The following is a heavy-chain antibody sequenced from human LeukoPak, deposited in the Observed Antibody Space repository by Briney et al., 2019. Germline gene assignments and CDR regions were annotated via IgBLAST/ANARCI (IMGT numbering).Heavy chain of an antibody. Sequence: GGSLRLSCAASGFTFSSYAMHWVRQAPGKGLEWVAVISYDGSNKYNADSVKGRFTISRDNSKNTLYLQMNSLRAEDTAVYYCARKYCSGGSCYLDYWGQGTLVTVSS. V-gene: IGHV3-30-3*01. CDR1: GFTFSSYA. CDR3: ARKYCSGGSCYLDY. CDR2: ISYDGSNK. J-gene: IGHJ4*02. D-gene: IGHD2-15*01.